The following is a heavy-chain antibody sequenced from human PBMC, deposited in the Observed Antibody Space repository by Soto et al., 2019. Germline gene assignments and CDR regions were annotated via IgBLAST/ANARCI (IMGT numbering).Heavy chain of an antibody. J-gene: IGHJ6*02. CDR3: ARGWVVTATYYGMDV. CDR1: GGTFSSYA. CDR2: IIPIFGTA. V-gene: IGHV1-69*13. D-gene: IGHD2-21*02. Sequence: GASVKVSCKASGGTFSSYAISWVRQAPGQGLEWMGGIIPIFGTANYAQKFQGGVTITADESTSTAYMELSSLRSEYTAVYYCARGWVVTATYYGMDVWGQGTTVTVSS.